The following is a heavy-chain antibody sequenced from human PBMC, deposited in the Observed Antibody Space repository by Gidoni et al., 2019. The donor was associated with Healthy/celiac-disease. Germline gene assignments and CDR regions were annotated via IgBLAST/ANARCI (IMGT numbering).Heavy chain of an antibody. D-gene: IGHD3-10*01. Sequence: EVQLVESGGGLVKPGRSLRLSCTASGFTFGDYAMSWFRQAPGKGLEWVGCIRSKAYGGTTEYAASVKGRFTISRDDSKSIAYLQMNSLKTEDTAVYYCTRAPPSTGLGWFDPWGQGTLVTVSS. CDR2: IRSKAYGGTT. V-gene: IGHV3-49*05. CDR3: TRAPPSTGLGWFDP. J-gene: IGHJ5*02. CDR1: GFTFGDYA.